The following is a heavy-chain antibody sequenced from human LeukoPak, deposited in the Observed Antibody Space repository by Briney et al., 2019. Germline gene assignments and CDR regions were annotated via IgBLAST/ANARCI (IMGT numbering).Heavy chain of an antibody. Sequence: ASVKVSCKASGYTFTDYYMHWVRQAPGQGLEWMGWINPNSGGTNYAQKFQGRVTMTRDTSISTAYMELSRLRSDDTAVYYCARAGGKYDSRTVGYWGQGTLVTVSS. D-gene: IGHD3-22*01. CDR2: INPNSGGT. CDR3: ARAGGKYDSRTVGY. CDR1: GYTFTDYY. V-gene: IGHV1-2*02. J-gene: IGHJ4*02.